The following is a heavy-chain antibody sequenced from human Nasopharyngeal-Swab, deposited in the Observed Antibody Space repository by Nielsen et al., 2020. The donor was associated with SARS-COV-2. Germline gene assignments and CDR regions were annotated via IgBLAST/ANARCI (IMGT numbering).Heavy chain of an antibody. D-gene: IGHD6-19*01. V-gene: IGHV5-51*01. CDR1: GYSFTSYW. CDR2: IYPGDSDT. CDR3: ARVDPWVSSGWHFDY. Sequence: GESLKISCKGSGYSFTSYWIGWVRQMPGKGLEWMGIIYPGDSDTRYSPSFQGQVTISADKSISTAYLQWSSLKASDTAMHYCARVDPWVSSGWHFDYWGQGTLVTVSS. J-gene: IGHJ4*02.